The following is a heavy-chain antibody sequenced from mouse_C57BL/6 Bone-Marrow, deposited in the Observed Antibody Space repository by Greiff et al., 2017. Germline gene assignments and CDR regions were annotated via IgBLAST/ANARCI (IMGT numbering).Heavy chain of an antibody. J-gene: IGHJ1*03. Sequence: VKLQQSGAELVRPGTSVKMSCKASGYTFTNYWIGWAKQRPGHGLEWIGDIYPGGGYTNYNEKFKGKATLTADKSSSTAYMQFSSLTSEDSAIYYCARWIYYGSRDWYFDVWGTGTTVTVSS. D-gene: IGHD1-1*01. CDR2: IYPGGGYT. CDR1: GYTFTNYW. V-gene: IGHV1-63*01. CDR3: ARWIYYGSRDWYFDV.